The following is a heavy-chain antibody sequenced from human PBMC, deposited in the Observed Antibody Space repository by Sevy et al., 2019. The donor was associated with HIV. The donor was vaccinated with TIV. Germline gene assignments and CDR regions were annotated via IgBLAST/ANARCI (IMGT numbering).Heavy chain of an antibody. CDR2: ISGSGGST. D-gene: IGHD5-12*01. J-gene: IGHJ4*02. V-gene: IGHV3-23*01. Sequence: GGSLRLSCAVSGFSFDSYGMTWVRQAPGKGLEWVSGISGSGGSTYYADSVKGRFTISRDNSKNTLYLQMNSLRAEDTAVYYCAKDRRDIVATITGFDYWGQGTLVTVSS. CDR3: AKDRRDIVATITGFDY. CDR1: GFSFDSYG.